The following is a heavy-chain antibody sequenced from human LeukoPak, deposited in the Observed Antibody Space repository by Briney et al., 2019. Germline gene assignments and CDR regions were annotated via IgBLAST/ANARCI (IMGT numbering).Heavy chain of an antibody. Sequence: ASVKVSCKVSGYTLTELSMHWVRQAPGKGLEWMGGFDPEDGETIYAQKFQGRVTMTRNTSISTAYMELSSLRSEDTAVYYCARGCLEKGRLLWFGELLGPYYYYYMDVWGKGTTVTISS. J-gene: IGHJ6*03. D-gene: IGHD3-10*01. CDR1: GYTLTELS. CDR3: ARGCLEKGRLLWFGELLGPYYYYYMDV. V-gene: IGHV1-24*01. CDR2: FDPEDGET.